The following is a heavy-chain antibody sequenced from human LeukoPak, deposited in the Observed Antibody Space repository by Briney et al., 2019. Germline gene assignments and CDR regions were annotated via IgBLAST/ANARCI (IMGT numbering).Heavy chain of an antibody. V-gene: IGHV4-39*01. D-gene: IGHD3-22*01. CDR2: IYYSGST. CDR3: AIRGYDCSGYYIDY. CDR1: GGSIRSTSYY. Sequence: SETLSLTCTVSGGSIRSTSYYWGWIRQPPGKGLEWIGSIYYSGSTYYNPSLKSRVTISVDTSKNQFSLKLSSVTAADTAVYYCAIRGYDCSGYYIDYWGQGTLVTVSS. J-gene: IGHJ4*02.